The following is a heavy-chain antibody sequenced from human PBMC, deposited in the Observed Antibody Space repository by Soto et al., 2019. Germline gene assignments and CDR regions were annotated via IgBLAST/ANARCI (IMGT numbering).Heavy chain of an antibody. CDR1: GFTFSSYA. D-gene: IGHD5-18*01. V-gene: IGHV3-23*01. Sequence: EVQLLESGGGLVQPGGSLRLSCAASGFTFSSYAMTWVRQAPGKGLEWVSGITSSGGSTYFADSVKGRFTISRDNSKNTLYLQMNSLRAEDTAIDYCAKGTWMHRWTLGHWGQGTLVTASS. J-gene: IGHJ4*02. CDR2: ITSSGGST. CDR3: AKGTWMHRWTLGH.